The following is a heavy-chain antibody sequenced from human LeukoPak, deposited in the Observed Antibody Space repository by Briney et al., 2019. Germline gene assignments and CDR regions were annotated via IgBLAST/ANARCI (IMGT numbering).Heavy chain of an antibody. D-gene: IGHD2-15*01. CDR1: GGTLSSYA. Sequence: ASVKVSCKASGGTLSSYAISWVRQAPGQGLEWMGGIIPIFGTANYAQKFQGRVTITADESTSTAYMELSSLRSEDTAVYYCARERGPGYCSGGSCYSTRYGMDVWGQGTTVTVSS. J-gene: IGHJ6*02. CDR3: ARERGPGYCSGGSCYSTRYGMDV. V-gene: IGHV1-69*01. CDR2: IIPIFGTA.